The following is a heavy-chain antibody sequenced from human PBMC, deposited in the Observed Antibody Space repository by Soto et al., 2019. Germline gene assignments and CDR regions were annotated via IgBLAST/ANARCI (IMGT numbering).Heavy chain of an antibody. V-gene: IGHV3-74*01. CDR2: INGDGSST. J-gene: IGHJ5*01. D-gene: IGHD1-7*01. CDR1: GFTFSSHW. CDR3: AGSPGLSRISGTTLGA. Sequence: PGGSLRLSCAASGFTFSSHWMHWVCQAPGKGLVWVSRINGDGSSTSYADSVKGRFTISRDNAKNMLYLQVNSLRADDTAVYYCAGSPGLSRISGTTLGAWGQGTLVTVSS.